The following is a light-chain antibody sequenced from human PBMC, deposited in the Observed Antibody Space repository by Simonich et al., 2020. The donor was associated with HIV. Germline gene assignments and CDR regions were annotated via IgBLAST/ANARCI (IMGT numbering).Light chain of an antibody. J-gene: IGLJ3*02. Sequence: QSVLTQPPSASGTPGQRVTISCSGSSSNIGSNYVYWYQQLPVTAPKLLIYRNNRRPSVVPDRFSGSKSGTSASLAISGLRSEDEADYYCAVWDDSLSGPVFGGGTKLTVL. V-gene: IGLV1-47*01. CDR1: SSNIGSNY. CDR2: RNN. CDR3: AVWDDSLSGPV.